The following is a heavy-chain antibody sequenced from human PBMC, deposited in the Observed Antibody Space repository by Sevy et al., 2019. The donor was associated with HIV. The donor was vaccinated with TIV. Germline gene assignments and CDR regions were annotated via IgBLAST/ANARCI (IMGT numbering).Heavy chain of an antibody. V-gene: IGHV3-33*06. CDR3: AKDNRPYDSSGYQDY. CDR2: IWYDGSYK. CDR1: RFTFSVYG. J-gene: IGHJ4*02. Sequence: GGSLRLSCAASRFTFSVYGMHWVRQAPGKGLEWLAVIWYDGSYKYYAGSVKGRFTISRDNSNNTLYLQMNSLRAEDTAVYYCAKDNRPYDSSGYQDYWGQGTLVTVSS. D-gene: IGHD3-22*01.